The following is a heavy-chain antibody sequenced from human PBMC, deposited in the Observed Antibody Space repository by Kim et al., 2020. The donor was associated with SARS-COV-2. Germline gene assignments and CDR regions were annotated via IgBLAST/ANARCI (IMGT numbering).Heavy chain of an antibody. V-gene: IGHV4-4*02. CDR3: ARVTMVRGAFDY. J-gene: IGHJ4*02. Sequence: NYNPSLKSRVTISVDKSKNQFSLKLSSVTAADTAVYYCARVTMVRGAFDYWGQGTLVTVSS. D-gene: IGHD3-10*01.